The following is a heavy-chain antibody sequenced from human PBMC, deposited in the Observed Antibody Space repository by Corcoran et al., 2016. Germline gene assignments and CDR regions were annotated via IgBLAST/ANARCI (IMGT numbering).Heavy chain of an antibody. D-gene: IGHD2-2*01. J-gene: IGHJ5*02. V-gene: IGHV1-69*06. Sequence: QVRLVQSGAEVKKPGSSVKVSCKASGGTFSSYAISWVRQAPRQGLEWMGGIIPIFGTANYAQKFQGRVTITADKSTSTAYMELSSLRSEDTAVYYCARSSSTSYFNWFDPWGQGTRVTVSS. CDR2: IIPIFGTA. CDR3: ARSSSTSYFNWFDP. CDR1: GGTFSSYA.